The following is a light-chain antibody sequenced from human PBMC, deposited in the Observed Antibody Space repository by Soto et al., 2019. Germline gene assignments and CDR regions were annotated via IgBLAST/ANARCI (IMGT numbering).Light chain of an antibody. CDR3: AAWDDSLNGLYV. Sequence: QSALTQPPSASGTPGQRVTISCSGSSSNIGTNTVNWYLQLPGTAPKLLIYNNNQRPSGVPERFSGSKSGTSASLAISGLRSEDEADYYCAAWDDSLNGLYVFGSGTKLTV. CDR2: NNN. CDR1: SSNIGTNT. J-gene: IGLJ1*01. V-gene: IGLV1-44*01.